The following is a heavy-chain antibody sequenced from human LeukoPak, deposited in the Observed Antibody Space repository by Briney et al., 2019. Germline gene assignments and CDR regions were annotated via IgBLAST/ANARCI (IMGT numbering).Heavy chain of an antibody. D-gene: IGHD3-10*01. CDR2: ISGSGGST. CDR1: GFTFSSYG. V-gene: IGHV3-23*01. CDR3: AKTYYYGSGSYYTDY. J-gene: IGHJ4*02. Sequence: GGSLRLSCAASGFTFSSYGMSWVRQAPGKGLEWVSAISGSGGSTYYADSVKGRFTISRDNSKNTLYLQMNSLRAEDTAVYYCAKTYYYGSGSYYTDYWGQGTLVTVSS.